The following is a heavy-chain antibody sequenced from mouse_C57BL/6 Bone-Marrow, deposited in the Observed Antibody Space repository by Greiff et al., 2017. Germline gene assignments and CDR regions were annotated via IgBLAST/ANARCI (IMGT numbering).Heavy chain of an antibody. V-gene: IGHV1-7*01. D-gene: IGHD2-13*01. Sequence: VQLQQSGAELAKPGASVKLSCKASGYTFTSYWMHWVNQRPGQGLEWIGYIYPSSGYTKYNQKFKDTATLTADKSSSTAYMQLSSLTYEDSAVYDCEKSAVYYGVNYYAMDYWGQGTSVTVSS. CDR2: IYPSSGYT. CDR3: EKSAVYYGVNYYAMDY. J-gene: IGHJ4*01. CDR1: GYTFTSYW.